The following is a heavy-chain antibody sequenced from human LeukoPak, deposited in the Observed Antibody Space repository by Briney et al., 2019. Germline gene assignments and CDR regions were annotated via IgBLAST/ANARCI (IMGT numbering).Heavy chain of an antibody. CDR3: ARVSCTSTSCPGWIDP. Sequence: PSETLSLTCTVSGGSISSYYWSWIRQPPGKGLDWIGYIYYSGTTNYNPSLKSRVTISLDTSKKQLSLKLSSVTAADTAVYHCARVSCTSTSCPGWIDPWGQGTLVTVSS. J-gene: IGHJ5*02. D-gene: IGHD2-2*01. CDR1: GGSISSYY. V-gene: IGHV4-59*01. CDR2: IYYSGTT.